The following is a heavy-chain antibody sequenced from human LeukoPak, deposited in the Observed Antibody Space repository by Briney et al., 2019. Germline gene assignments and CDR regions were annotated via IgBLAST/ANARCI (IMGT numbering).Heavy chain of an antibody. CDR1: GGTFSSYA. J-gene: IGHJ4*02. Sequence: SVKVSCKASGGTFSSYAISWVRQAPGQGLEWMGRIIAIFGTANHAQKFQGRVTITADKSTSTAYMELSSLRSEDTAVYYCAREVDTAMVTGFDYWGQGTLVTVSS. CDR2: IIAIFGTA. V-gene: IGHV1-69*06. D-gene: IGHD5-18*01. CDR3: AREVDTAMVTGFDY.